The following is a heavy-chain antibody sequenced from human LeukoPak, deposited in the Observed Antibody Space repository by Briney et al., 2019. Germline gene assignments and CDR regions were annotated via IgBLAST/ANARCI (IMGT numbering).Heavy chain of an antibody. V-gene: IGHV3-48*04. J-gene: IGHJ4*02. CDR1: GFTFSSYS. CDR3: ARSGPYSSGWPYFDY. CDR2: ISSSSSTI. Sequence: GGSLRLSCAASGFTFSSYSMNWVRQAPGKGLEWVSYISSSSSTIYYADSVKGRFTISRDNAKNSLYLQMNSLRAEDTAVYYCARSGPYSSGWPYFDYWGQGTLVTVSS. D-gene: IGHD6-19*01.